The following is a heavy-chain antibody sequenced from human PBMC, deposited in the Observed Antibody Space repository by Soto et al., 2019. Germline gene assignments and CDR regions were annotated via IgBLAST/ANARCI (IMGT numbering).Heavy chain of an antibody. V-gene: IGHV4-59*01. CDR2: IYYSGST. D-gene: IGHD3-3*01. J-gene: IGHJ6*04. CDR1: GGSISSYY. CDR3: ARSERYYDFWSGYYTYYYGMDV. Sequence: KPSETLSLTCTVSGGSISSYYWSWIRQPPGKGLEWIGYIYYSGSTNYNPSLKSRVTISVDTSKNQFSLKLSSVTAANTAVYYCARSERYYDFWSGYYTYYYGMDVWGEGTTVTVSS.